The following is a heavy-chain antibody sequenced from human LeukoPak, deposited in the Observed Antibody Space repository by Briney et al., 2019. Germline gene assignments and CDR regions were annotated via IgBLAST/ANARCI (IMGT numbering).Heavy chain of an antibody. CDR3: ARGRMGAVDAFDI. V-gene: IGHV4-59*01. CDR2: IYYSGST. J-gene: IGHJ3*02. Sequence: SETLSLTCTVSGGSISSYYWSWIRQPPGKGLEWIGYIYYSGSTNYNPSLKSRVTISVDTSKNQFSLKLSFVTAADTAVYYCARGRMGAVDAFDIWGQGTMVTVSS. D-gene: IGHD1-26*01. CDR1: GGSISSYY.